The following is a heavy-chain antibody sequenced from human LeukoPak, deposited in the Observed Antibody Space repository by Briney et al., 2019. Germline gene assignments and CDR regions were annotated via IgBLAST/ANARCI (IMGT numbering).Heavy chain of an antibody. CDR3: ARDYCSGGSCYGDY. Sequence: PGGSLRLSCAASGFTVSSNYMSWVRQAPGKGLEWVSVIYSGGSTYYADSVKGRFTISRDNSKNTLYLQMNSLRAEDTAVYYCARDYCSGGSCYGDYWGQGTLVTVSS. J-gene: IGHJ4*02. D-gene: IGHD2-15*01. V-gene: IGHV3-53*01. CDR1: GFTVSSNY. CDR2: IYSGGST.